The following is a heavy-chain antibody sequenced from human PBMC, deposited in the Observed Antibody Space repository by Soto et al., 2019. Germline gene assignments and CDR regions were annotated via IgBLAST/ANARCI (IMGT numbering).Heavy chain of an antibody. J-gene: IGHJ4*02. Sequence: PSETLSLTCTVSGGSISSSSYYWGWIRQPPGKGLEWIGSIYYSGSTYYSPSLKSRVTIFVDTSKNQFSLKLSSVTAADTAVYYCADSKSNWNDFFNWGQGTLVTVSS. CDR1: GGSISSSSYY. CDR3: ADSKSNWNDFFN. CDR2: IYYSGST. D-gene: IGHD1-1*01. V-gene: IGHV4-39*01.